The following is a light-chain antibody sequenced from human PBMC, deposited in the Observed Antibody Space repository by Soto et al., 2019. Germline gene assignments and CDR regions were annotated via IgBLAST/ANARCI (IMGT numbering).Light chain of an antibody. J-gene: IGKJ1*01. Sequence: IVLTQSPGTLSLSPGERATLSCRASQNIGTYLAWYQHKPGQAPSVLIFGASTRANGVPDRFSGSGSGTDFTLTNSRLDPADFAVYYCQQYGTSPRWTFGQGTKVDI. V-gene: IGKV3-20*01. CDR1: QNIGTY. CDR2: GAS. CDR3: QQYGTSPRWT.